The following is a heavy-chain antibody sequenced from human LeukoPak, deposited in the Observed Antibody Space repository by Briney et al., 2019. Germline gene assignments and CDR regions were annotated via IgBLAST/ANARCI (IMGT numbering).Heavy chain of an antibody. Sequence: PGGPLRLSCAASGFTFSSYWMHWVRQAPGKGLVWVSRINSDGSSARYADSVKGRFTISRDNAKNSMYLQMNSLRAEDTAVYYCVRTCDAVTGSFDIWGQGTMVTAS. D-gene: IGHD2-21*01. CDR3: VRTCDAVTGSFDI. CDR2: INSDGSSA. V-gene: IGHV3-74*01. CDR1: GFTFSSYW. J-gene: IGHJ3*02.